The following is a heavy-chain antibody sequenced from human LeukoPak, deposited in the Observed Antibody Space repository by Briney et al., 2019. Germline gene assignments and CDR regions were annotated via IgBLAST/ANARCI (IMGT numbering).Heavy chain of an antibody. CDR2: INHSGST. D-gene: IGHD3-10*01. CDR3: ARSVIRITTVRGVIGWFDP. Sequence: NSSETLSLTCAVYGGSFSGYYWSWIRQPPGKGLEWIGEINHSGSTNYNPSLKSRVTIPVDTSKNQFSLKLSSVTAADTAVYYCARSVIRITTVRGVIGWFDPWGQGTLVTVSS. V-gene: IGHV4-34*01. J-gene: IGHJ5*02. CDR1: GGSFSGYY.